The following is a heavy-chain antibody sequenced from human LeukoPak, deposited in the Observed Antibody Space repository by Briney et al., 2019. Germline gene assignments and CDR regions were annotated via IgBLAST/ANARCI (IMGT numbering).Heavy chain of an antibody. J-gene: IGHJ4*02. CDR3: AKKMGGYYCFDY. CDR2: ISGSGGST. D-gene: IGHD5-12*01. V-gene: IGHV3-23*01. CDR1: GFTFSSYA. Sequence: GGSLRLSCAASGFTFSSYAMNWVRQAPGKGLEWVSAISGSGGSTYYADSVKGRFTISRDNSKDTLYLQMNSLKADDTALYYCAKKMGGYYCFDYWGQGTPVTVSS.